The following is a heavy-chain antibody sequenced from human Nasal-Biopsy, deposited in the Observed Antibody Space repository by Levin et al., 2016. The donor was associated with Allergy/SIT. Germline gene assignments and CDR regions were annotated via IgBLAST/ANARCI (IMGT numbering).Heavy chain of an antibody. J-gene: IGHJ6*02. Sequence: GGSLRLSCAASGFTFSSHNMNWVRQAPGKGLEWVSTISGSGDNTYYADSVKGRFTISRDNSKNTLYLQMNSLRAEDTAVYYCAKRRGITMVRRVNSYGMDVWGQGTTGTVSS. CDR1: GFTFSSHN. CDR2: ISGSGDNT. CDR3: AKRRGITMVRRVNSYGMDV. V-gene: IGHV3-23*01. D-gene: IGHD3-10*01.